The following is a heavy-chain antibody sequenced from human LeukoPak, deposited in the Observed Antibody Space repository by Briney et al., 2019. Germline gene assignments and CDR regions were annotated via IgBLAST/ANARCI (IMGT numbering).Heavy chain of an antibody. V-gene: IGHV3-72*01. D-gene: IGHD3-10*01. CDR2: IRNGVNSYTT. J-gene: IGHJ6*02. CDR3: ATYGSESYVNYYYYGLDV. CDR1: GICFSDHY. Sequence: GGSLRLSCAASGICFSDHYMDWVRQPPGRGLEWVGRIRNGVNSYTTEYAASVKGRFTISREDSQNSLSLQMNSLKTEDTAVYYCATYGSESYVNYYYYGLDVWGQGATVIVSS.